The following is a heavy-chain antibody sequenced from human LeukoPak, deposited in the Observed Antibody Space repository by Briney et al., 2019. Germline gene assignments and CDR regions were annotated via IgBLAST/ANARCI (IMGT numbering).Heavy chain of an antibody. D-gene: IGHD6-19*01. J-gene: IGHJ3*02. CDR3: ARGGGSGRWGSAFDM. CDR1: GFTFTNYW. V-gene: IGHV3-7*01. Sequence: GGSLRLSCVTSGFTFTNYWMTWVRQAPGEGLEWVANMKQDGREKYYVDSVKGRFTISRDNAKNSVHLQMNSLRDEDTAVYYCARGGGSGRWGSAFDMWGQGTMVTVSS. CDR2: MKQDGREK.